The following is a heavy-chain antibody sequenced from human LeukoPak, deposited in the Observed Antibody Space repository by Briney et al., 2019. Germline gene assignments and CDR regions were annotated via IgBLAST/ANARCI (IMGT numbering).Heavy chain of an antibody. CDR1: GFTFSSYS. CDR2: ISSSSSYI. V-gene: IGHV3-21*01. CDR3: AGDIGYYDSSGHWFDP. D-gene: IGHD3-22*01. J-gene: IGHJ5*02. Sequence: GGSLRLSCAASGFTFSSYSMNWVRQAPGKWLEWVSSISSSSSYIYYADSVKGRFTISRDNAKNSLYLQMNSLRAEDTAVYYCAGDIGYYDSSGHWFDPWGQGTLVTVSS.